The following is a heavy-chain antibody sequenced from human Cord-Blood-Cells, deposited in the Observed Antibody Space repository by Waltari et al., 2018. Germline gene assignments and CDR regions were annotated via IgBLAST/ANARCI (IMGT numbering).Heavy chain of an antibody. CDR2: IYPGDSDT. Sequence: EVQLVQSGAEVKKPGESLKISCKGSGYSFTSYWIVWVRQMPGQGLGWMGIIYPGDSDTRYSPSFQGQVTISADKSISTAYLQWSSLKASDTAMYYCARRSNYDILTGHLIKYYFDYWGQGTLVTVSS. CDR3: ARRSNYDILTGHLIKYYFDY. V-gene: IGHV5-51*01. D-gene: IGHD3-9*01. J-gene: IGHJ4*02. CDR1: GYSFTSYW.